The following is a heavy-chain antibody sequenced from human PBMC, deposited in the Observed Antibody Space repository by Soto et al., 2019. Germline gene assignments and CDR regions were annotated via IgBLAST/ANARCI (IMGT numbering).Heavy chain of an antibody. CDR3: ASSGGSSSHYYYGMDV. CDR1: GYSFTSYW. J-gene: IGHJ6*02. D-gene: IGHD6-6*01. Sequence: PGESLKLSCKGSGYSFTSYWIGWVRQMPGRGLEWMGIIYPGDSDTRYSPSFQGQVTISADKSISTAYLQWSSLKASDTAMYYCASSGGSSSHYYYGMDVWGQGTTVTVSS. V-gene: IGHV5-51*01. CDR2: IYPGDSDT.